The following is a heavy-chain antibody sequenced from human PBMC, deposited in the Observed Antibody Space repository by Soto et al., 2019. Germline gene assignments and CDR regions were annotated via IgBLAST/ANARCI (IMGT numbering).Heavy chain of an antibody. J-gene: IGHJ3*02. CDR1: GGSISSYY. Sequence: SETLSLTCTVSGGSISSYYWSWIRQPPGKGLEWIGYIYYSGSTNYNPSLKSRVTISVDTSKNQFSLKLSSVTAADTAVYYCAGRKNAGAFDIWGQGTMVTVSS. V-gene: IGHV4-59*01. CDR3: AGRKNAGAFDI. CDR2: IYYSGST.